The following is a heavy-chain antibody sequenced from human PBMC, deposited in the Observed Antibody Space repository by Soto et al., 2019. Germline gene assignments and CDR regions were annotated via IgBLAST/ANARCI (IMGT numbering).Heavy chain of an antibody. Sequence: GGSLRLSCAASGFTFSSFSINWVRQAPGKGLEWVSSISRTSSDIYYADSVKGRFTISRDNAKNSLYLQMSSLRDEDTAVYYCARGYHFGSGTMFDYWGQGTLVTVSS. J-gene: IGHJ4*02. D-gene: IGHD3-10*01. V-gene: IGHV3-21*01. CDR3: ARGYHFGSGTMFDY. CDR2: ISRTSSDI. CDR1: GFTFSSFS.